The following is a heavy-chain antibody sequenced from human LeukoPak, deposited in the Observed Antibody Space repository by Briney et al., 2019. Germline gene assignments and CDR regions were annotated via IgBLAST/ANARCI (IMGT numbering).Heavy chain of an antibody. D-gene: IGHD6-19*01. J-gene: IGHJ4*02. CDR2: IYYSGST. V-gene: IGHV4-59*01. Sequence: SETLSLTCTVSGGSISSYYWSWIRQPPGKGLEWIGYIYYSGSTNYNPSLKSRVTISVDTSKNQFSLKLSSVTAADTAVYYCARERIAVAGTEDYFDYWGQGTLVTVSS. CDR1: GGSISSYY. CDR3: ARERIAVAGTEDYFDY.